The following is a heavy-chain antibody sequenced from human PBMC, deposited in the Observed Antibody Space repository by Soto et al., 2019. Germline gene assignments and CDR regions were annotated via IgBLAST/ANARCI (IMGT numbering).Heavy chain of an antibody. D-gene: IGHD3-22*01. Sequence: PSETLSLTCTVAGGSISNYYWIWMRQPPGKGLDWIGYIYYSGSTNYNPSLKSRVTISIDTSKNQFSLKLTSVTAADTAVYYCARDAYYYDSSGYHGYYGMDVWGKGTTVTVSS. CDR1: GGSISNYY. V-gene: IGHV4-59*01. CDR3: ARDAYYYDSSGYHGYYGMDV. J-gene: IGHJ6*04. CDR2: IYYSGST.